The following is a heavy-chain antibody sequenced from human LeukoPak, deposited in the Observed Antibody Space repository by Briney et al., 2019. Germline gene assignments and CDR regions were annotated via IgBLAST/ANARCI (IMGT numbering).Heavy chain of an antibody. Sequence: ASVEVSCKASGYTFTGYYMHWVRQAPGQGLEWMGWINPNSGGTNYAQKFQGWVTMTRDTSISTAYMELSRLRSDDTAVYYCARAERGYYYDSSGYGVLDYWGQGTLVTVSS. CDR1: GYTFTGYY. V-gene: IGHV1-2*04. CDR2: INPNSGGT. CDR3: ARAERGYYYDSSGYGVLDY. D-gene: IGHD3-22*01. J-gene: IGHJ4*02.